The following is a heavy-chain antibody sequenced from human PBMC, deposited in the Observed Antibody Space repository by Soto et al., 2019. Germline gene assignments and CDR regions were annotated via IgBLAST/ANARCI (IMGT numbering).Heavy chain of an antibody. D-gene: IGHD6-19*01. V-gene: IGHV3-30-3*01. CDR1: GFTFSSYA. Sequence: QVQLVESGGGVVQPGRSLRLSCAASGFTFSSYAMHWVRQAPGKGLEWVAVISYDGSNKCYADSVKGRFTISRDNSKNTLYLQMNSMRAEDTAVYYCAIIYSSGWYAQDDYWGQGTLVTVSS. J-gene: IGHJ4*02. CDR3: AIIYSSGWYAQDDY. CDR2: ISYDGSNK.